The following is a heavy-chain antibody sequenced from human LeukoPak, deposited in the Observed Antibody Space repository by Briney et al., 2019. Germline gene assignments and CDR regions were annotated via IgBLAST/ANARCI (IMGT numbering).Heavy chain of an antibody. CDR3: ARHSVSGADDY. D-gene: IGHD6-19*01. CDR2: VYYDGST. CDR1: GGSISITSYY. V-gene: IGHV4-39*01. Sequence: SETLSLTCTVSGGSISITSYYWAWIRQPPGKGLEWIASVYYDGSTYYTPSLKSRLTISADTSRNRFSLKMSSVTAADTAVYYCARHSVSGADDYWGQGSLVTVSS. J-gene: IGHJ4*02.